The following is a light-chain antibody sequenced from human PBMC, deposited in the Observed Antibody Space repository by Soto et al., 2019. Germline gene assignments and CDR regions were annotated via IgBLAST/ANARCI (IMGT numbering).Light chain of an antibody. CDR2: CAS. CDR1: HIFSSN. CDR3: QQYNNWPLWT. Sequence: IVISHSPSTLSVSPGERATLSCRASHIFSSNLAWYQQKPGQAPRLLIYCASTRAAGSPARFSGSGSGTEFTITISSLQSEDFAVYYCQQYNNWPLWTFGQGTKVDIK. J-gene: IGKJ1*01. V-gene: IGKV3-15*01.